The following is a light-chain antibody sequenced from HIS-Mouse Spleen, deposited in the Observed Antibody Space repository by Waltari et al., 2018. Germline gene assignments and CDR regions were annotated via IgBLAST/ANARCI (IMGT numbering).Light chain of an antibody. J-gene: IGLJ2*01. CDR1: SSYVGGYNY. Sequence: QSALTQPAPVSGSPGQSSTISCPGTSSYVGGYNYVSWYQQHPGKAPKLMIYDVSNRPSGVSNRFSGSKSGNTASLTISGLQAEDEADYYCSSYTSSSTEVFGGGTKLTVL. CDR2: DVS. V-gene: IGLV2-14*03. CDR3: SSYTSSSTEV.